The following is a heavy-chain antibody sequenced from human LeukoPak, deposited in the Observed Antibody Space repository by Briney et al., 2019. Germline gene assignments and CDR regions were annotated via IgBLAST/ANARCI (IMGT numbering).Heavy chain of an antibody. J-gene: IGHJ4*02. CDR3: ARGDDFSGDH. V-gene: IGHV3-7*04. CDR2: IHPGGNEK. Sequence: GGSLRLSCAVSGFTFSKFWMSWVRQAPGRGLEWVANIHPGGNEKYHVESVKGRFTISRDNAKNSLFLQMNGLRVEDTAIYYCARGDDFSGDHWGQGTLVTVSS. D-gene: IGHD1-1*01. CDR1: GFTFSKFW.